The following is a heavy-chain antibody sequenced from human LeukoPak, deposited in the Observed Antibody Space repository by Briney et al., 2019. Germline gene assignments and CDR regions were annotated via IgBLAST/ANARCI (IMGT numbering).Heavy chain of an antibody. J-gene: IGHJ4*02. V-gene: IGHV3-30*02. Sequence: GGSLRLSCATSGFTFSRYGMHWVRQAPGKGLEWVAFVRYDGSITYYADSVRGRFTISRDISKNTLYLQMNSLTAEDTALYYCAKGAWFDYWGQGTLVTVSS. CDR1: GFTFSRYG. CDR3: AKGAWFDY. CDR2: VRYDGSIT.